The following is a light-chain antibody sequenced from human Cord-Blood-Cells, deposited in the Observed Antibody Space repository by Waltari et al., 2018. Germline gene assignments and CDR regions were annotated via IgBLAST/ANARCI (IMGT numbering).Light chain of an antibody. CDR1: SRDVGGYND. CDR3: SSYTSSSTSYV. Sequence: QSALTQPASVSGSPGQSITISCTGTSRDVGGYNDFSWYQQHPGKAPKLMIYDVSKRPSGVSNRFYGSKSGNTASLTISGLQAEDEADYYCSSYTSSSTSYVFGTGTKVTVL. V-gene: IGLV2-14*01. J-gene: IGLJ1*01. CDR2: DVS.